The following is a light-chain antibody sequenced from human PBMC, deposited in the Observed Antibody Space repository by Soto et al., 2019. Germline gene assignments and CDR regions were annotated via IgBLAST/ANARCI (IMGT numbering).Light chain of an antibody. CDR1: STDVGGYNY. CDR3: SSFTSKSTLI. CDR2: EVR. J-gene: IGLJ2*01. Sequence: QSALTQPPSAAGSPGQSVTISCTGTSTDVGGYNYVSWYQQYPGKAPKLILYEVRNRPSGISFRFSGFKSGNTASLTISGLQAEDEADYYCSSFTSKSTLIFGGGTKVTVL. V-gene: IGLV2-14*01.